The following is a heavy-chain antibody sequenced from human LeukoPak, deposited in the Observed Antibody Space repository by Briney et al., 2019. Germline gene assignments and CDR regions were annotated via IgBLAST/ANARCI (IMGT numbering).Heavy chain of an antibody. CDR3: ARDVRIAADGFIRLDAFDI. CDR1: GFTFSNYG. J-gene: IGHJ3*02. V-gene: IGHV3-21*01. Sequence: PGGSLRLSCAASGFTFSNYGMHWVRQPPGKGLEWVSSISSSSSFIYYADSVKGRFTISRDNAKNSLYLQMNSLRAEDTAVYYCARDVRIAADGFIRLDAFDIWGQGTVVTVSS. CDR2: ISSSSSFI. D-gene: IGHD6-13*01.